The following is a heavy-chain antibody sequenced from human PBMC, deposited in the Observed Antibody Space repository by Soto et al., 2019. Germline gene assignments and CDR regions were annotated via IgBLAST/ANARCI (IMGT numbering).Heavy chain of an antibody. D-gene: IGHD3-3*01. J-gene: IGHJ4*02. CDR3: AKEGFLEWLSLLSFDY. V-gene: IGHV3-30*18. CDR2: ISYDGSNK. Sequence: GGSLRLSCAASGFTFSSYGMHWVRQAPGKGLEWVAVISYDGSNKYYADSVKGRFTISRDNSKKTLYLQMNRLRAEDTAVYYCAKEGFLEWLSLLSFDYSGPGTLLTI. CDR1: GFTFSSYG.